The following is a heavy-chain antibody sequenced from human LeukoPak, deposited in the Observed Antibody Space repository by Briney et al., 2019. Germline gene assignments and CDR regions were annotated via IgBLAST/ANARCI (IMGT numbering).Heavy chain of an antibody. J-gene: IGHJ4*01. Sequence: GRSLRLSCAASGFTFSSYGMHWVRQAPGKGLEWAALIRYDGSNKYYADSVKGRFTISRDNSKNTLYLQMNSVRSEDTALYYCAKPSGSGVDYWGQGTRVTVSS. CDR3: AKPSGSGVDY. CDR2: IRYDGSNK. V-gene: IGHV3-30*02. D-gene: IGHD1-26*01. CDR1: GFTFSSYG.